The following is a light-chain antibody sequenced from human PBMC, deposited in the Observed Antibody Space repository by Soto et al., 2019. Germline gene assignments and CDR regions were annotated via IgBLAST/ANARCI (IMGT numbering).Light chain of an antibody. V-gene: IGKV1-5*01. CDR3: QQYHNLWT. J-gene: IGKJ1*01. Sequence: EIQMTQSPSSVSASVGDRLTITCRASRDISNSLAWYQQKPGTAPKLLIYDASNLESGVPSRFSGSGSGTEFTLTITSLQSEDFALYYCQQYHNLWTFGQGTKVDIK. CDR2: DAS. CDR1: RDISNS.